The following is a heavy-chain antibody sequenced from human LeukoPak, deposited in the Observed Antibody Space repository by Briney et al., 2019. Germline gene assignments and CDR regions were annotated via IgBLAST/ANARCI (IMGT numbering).Heavy chain of an antibody. CDR2: INLDNGGA. Sequence: PGASVKVSCKASGFIISDYYMHWVRQAPGQGLESVGWINLDNGGADYAQKFQGKVRLTRDTSITTAYMELFSLTSDDTAVYFCARDHVGAMSSFDYWGQGTLVTVSS. CDR1: GFIISDYY. CDR3: ARDHVGAMSSFDY. J-gene: IGHJ4*02. V-gene: IGHV1-2*02. D-gene: IGHD1-26*01.